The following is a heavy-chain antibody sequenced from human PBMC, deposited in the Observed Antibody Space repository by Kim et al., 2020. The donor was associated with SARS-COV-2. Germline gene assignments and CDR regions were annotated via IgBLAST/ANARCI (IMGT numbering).Heavy chain of an antibody. J-gene: IGHJ6*02. CDR1: GGSISSSSYY. D-gene: IGHD2-15*01. CDR3: ARQRGYCSGGSCYYYYYYGMDV. CDR2: IYYSGST. Sequence: SETLSLTCTVSGGSISSSSYYWGWIRQPPGKGLEWIGSIYYSGSTYYNPSLKSRVTISVDTSKNQFSLKLSSVTAADTAVYYCARQRGYCSGGSCYYYYYYGMDVWGQGTTVTVSS. V-gene: IGHV4-39*01.